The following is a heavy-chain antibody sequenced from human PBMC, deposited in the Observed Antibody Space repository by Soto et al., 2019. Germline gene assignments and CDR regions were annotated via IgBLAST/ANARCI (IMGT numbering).Heavy chain of an antibody. CDR2: IIPIFGTA. CDR1: GGTFSSYA. V-gene: IGHV1-69*06. CDR3: ACGDIVVVPAAISWFDP. J-gene: IGHJ5*02. D-gene: IGHD2-2*01. Sequence: SVKVSCKASGGTFSSYAISWVRQAPGQGLEWMGGIIPIFGTANYAQKFQGRVTITADKSTSTAYMELSSLRSEDTAVYYCACGDIVVVPAAISWFDPWGQGTLVTVSS.